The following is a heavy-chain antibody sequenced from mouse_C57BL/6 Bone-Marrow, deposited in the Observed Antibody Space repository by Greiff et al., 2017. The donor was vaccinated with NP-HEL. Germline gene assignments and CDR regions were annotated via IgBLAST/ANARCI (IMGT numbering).Heavy chain of an antibody. CDR3: ARVYYGNYTSYWYFDV. CDR2: INYDGSST. D-gene: IGHD2-1*01. J-gene: IGHJ1*03. CDR1: GFTFSDYY. V-gene: IGHV5-16*01. Sequence: EVQRVESEGGLVQPGSSMKLSCTASGFTFSDYYMAWVRQVPEKGLEWVANINYDGSSTYYLDSLKSRFIISRDNAKNILYLQMSSLKSEDTATYYCARVYYGNYTSYWYFDVWGTGTTVTVSS.